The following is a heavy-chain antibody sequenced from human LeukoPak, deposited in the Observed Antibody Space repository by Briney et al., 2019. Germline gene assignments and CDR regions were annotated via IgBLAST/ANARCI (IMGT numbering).Heavy chain of an antibody. CDR1: GGSINNHY. CDR3: ARGGWYSNY. Sequence: PSETLSLTCTVSGGSINNHYWSWIRQPPGKGLEWIGYIHYSGTTNYSPSLTSRVTMSVDASKSQFSLELTSVTAADTAVYFCARGGWYSNYWGQGTLVTVSS. CDR2: IHYSGTT. D-gene: IGHD4-11*01. J-gene: IGHJ4*02. V-gene: IGHV4-59*08.